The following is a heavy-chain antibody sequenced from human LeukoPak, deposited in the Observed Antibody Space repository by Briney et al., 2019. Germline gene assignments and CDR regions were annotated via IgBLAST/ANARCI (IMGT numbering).Heavy chain of an antibody. Sequence: PSETLSLTCTVSGYSISSGYYWGWIRPPPGKGLEWIGSIYHSGSTYYNPSLKSRVTISVDTSKNQFSLKLSSVTAADTAVYYCAREVAVGYYFDYWGQGTLVTVSS. D-gene: IGHD6-19*01. V-gene: IGHV4-38-2*02. CDR1: GYSISSGYY. CDR2: IYHSGST. CDR3: AREVAVGYYFDY. J-gene: IGHJ4*02.